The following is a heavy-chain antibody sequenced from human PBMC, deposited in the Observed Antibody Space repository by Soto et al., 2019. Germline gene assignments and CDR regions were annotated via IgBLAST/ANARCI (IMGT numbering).Heavy chain of an antibody. V-gene: IGHV3-33*01. CDR1: GFTFSSYG. J-gene: IGHJ3*02. D-gene: IGHD6-13*01. CDR3: ARESSSWYGYAFDI. Sequence: GGSLRLSCAASGFTFSSYGMHWVRQAPGKGLEWVAVIWYDGSNKYYADSVKGRFTISRDNSKNTLYLQMNSLRAEDTAEYYCARESSSWYGYAFDIWGQGTMVTVSS. CDR2: IWYDGSNK.